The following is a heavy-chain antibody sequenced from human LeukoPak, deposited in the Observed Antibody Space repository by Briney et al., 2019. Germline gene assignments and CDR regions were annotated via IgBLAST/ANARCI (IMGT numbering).Heavy chain of an antibody. V-gene: IGHV4-4*07. Sequence: SETLSLTCTVSGGSISSYYWSWIRQPAGKGLEWIGSIYYSGSTYYNPSLKSRVTISVDTSKNQFSLKLSSVTAADTAVYYCARGEKYYNWFDPWGQGTLVTVSS. J-gene: IGHJ5*02. CDR2: IYYSGST. CDR3: ARGEKYYNWFDP. D-gene: IGHD2/OR15-2a*01. CDR1: GGSISSYY.